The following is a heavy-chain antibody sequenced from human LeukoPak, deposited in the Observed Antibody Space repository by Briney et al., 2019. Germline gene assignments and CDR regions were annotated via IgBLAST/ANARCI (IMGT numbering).Heavy chain of an antibody. Sequence: GGSLRLSCAASGFTFSSYAMHWVRQAPGKGLEWVSVISYDGNNKYYADSVKGRFTISRDNSKNTLYLQMNSLRAEDTAVYYCAREPTTNIAALDYWGEGTLVTASS. CDR1: GFTFSSYA. CDR3: AREPTTNIAALDY. J-gene: IGHJ4*02. D-gene: IGHD6-13*01. V-gene: IGHV3-30-3*01. CDR2: ISYDGNNK.